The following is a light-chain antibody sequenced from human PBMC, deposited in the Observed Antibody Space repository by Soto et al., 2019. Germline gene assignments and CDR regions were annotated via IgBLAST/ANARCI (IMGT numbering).Light chain of an antibody. CDR1: LRVLYSSNNKNY. CDR3: QQYESTPPS. Sequence: DIVMTQSPDSLAVSLGERATINCKSSLRVLYSSNNKNYLPWYQQRPAQPPKLLIYWASTRESGVPDRFSGSGSGTDFTLTITSRQAEDVAVYYCQQYESTPPSFGQGTKFEIK. V-gene: IGKV4-1*01. J-gene: IGKJ2*01. CDR2: WAS.